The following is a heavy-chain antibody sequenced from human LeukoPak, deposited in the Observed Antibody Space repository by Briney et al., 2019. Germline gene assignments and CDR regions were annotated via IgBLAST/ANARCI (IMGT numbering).Heavy chain of an antibody. J-gene: IGHJ5*02. CDR2: ISGSGGST. Sequence: GGSLRLSCGASGFTFSSYAMSWVRQAPGKGLEWVSAISGSGGSTYYADSVKGRFIISRDNSKNTLYLQMNSLRAEDTAIYYCSKARRGYSGYDSSPFDPWGQGTLVTVSS. D-gene: IGHD5-12*01. CDR3: SKARRGYSGYDSSPFDP. V-gene: IGHV3-23*01. CDR1: GFTFSSYA.